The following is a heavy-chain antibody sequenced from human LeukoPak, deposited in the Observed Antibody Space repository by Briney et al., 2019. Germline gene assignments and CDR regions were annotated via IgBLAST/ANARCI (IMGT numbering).Heavy chain of an antibody. V-gene: IGHV3-21*01. J-gene: IGHJ4*02. CDR2: ISSSSSYI. CDR3: SRSSCSGGSCCRGAVHY. D-gene: IGHD2-15*01. Sequence: GGSLRLSCAASGFTFSSYSMNWLRQAPGKGLEWVSSISSSSSYIYYADSVKGRFTISRDNAKNSLYLQMNSLRAEDTAVYYCSRSSCSGGSCCRGAVHYWGQGTLVTVSS. CDR1: GFTFSSYS.